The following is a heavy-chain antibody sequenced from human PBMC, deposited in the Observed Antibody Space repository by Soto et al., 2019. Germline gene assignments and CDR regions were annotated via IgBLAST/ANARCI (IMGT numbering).Heavy chain of an antibody. D-gene: IGHD6-13*01. CDR1: GFTFSSFW. V-gene: IGHV3-74*01. Sequence: GGSLRLSYEASGFTFSSFWVHWVRQAPGKGLVWVSRISNDGATTHYADSVRGRFTMSRDNAKNTLYLQVNSLKAEDTAVYYCAREEPISSWSPLDYWGQGTLVTVSS. CDR3: AREEPISSWSPLDY. CDR2: ISNDGATT. J-gene: IGHJ4*02.